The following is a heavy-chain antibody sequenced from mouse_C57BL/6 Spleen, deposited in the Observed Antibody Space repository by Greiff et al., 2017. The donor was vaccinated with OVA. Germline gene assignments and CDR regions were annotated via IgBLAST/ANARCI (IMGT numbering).Heavy chain of an antibody. CDR2: SNPSNGGT. Sequence: QVQLQQPGTELVKPGASVKLSCKASGYTFTSYWMHWVKQRPGPGLEWIGNSNPSNGGTNYNEKFKSNATLTVDKSASTAYLQLSSLTSEDSAVYYCAKPLTSSLYYDMDDWGQGTSVTVSS. CDR1: GYTFTSYW. D-gene: IGHD1-1*01. V-gene: IGHV1-53*01. J-gene: IGHJ4*01. CDR3: AKPLTSSLYYDMDD.